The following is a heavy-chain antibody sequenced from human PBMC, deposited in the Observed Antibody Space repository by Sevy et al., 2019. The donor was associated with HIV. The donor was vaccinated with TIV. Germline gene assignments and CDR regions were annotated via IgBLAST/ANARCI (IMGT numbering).Heavy chain of an antibody. CDR3: ATGDYSSSWYNPYYYYYYMDV. CDR2: IYYSGST. J-gene: IGHJ6*03. V-gene: IGHV4-39*01. D-gene: IGHD6-13*01. CDR1: GGSISSSSYY. Sequence: SETLSLTCTVSGGSISSSSYYWGWIRQPPGKGLEWIGSIYYSGSTYYNPSLKSRVTISVDTSKNQFSLKLSSVTAADTAVYYCATGDYSSSWYNPYYYYYYMDVWGKGTTVTVSS.